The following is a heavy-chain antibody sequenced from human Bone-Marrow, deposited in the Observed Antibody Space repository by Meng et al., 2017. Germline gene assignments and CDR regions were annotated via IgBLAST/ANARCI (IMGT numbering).Heavy chain of an antibody. D-gene: IGHD6-19*01. CDR1: GASFRSGYW. CDR2: FHHSGTT. V-gene: IGHV4-4*02. J-gene: IGHJ4*02. Sequence: QVQPPGSGPGLVKPSGTLSLPCGGSGASFRSGYWWTWVRQPPGKGLEWIGEFHHSGTTNYNPSLRSRVTISVDTSKNQFSLRLTSVTAADTAVYYCAASPGWWRIDSWGQGTLVTVSS. CDR3: AASPGWWRIDS.